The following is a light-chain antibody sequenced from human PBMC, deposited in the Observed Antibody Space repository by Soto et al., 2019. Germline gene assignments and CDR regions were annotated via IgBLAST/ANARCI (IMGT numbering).Light chain of an antibody. CDR2: DVS. J-gene: IGLJ2*01. V-gene: IGLV2-11*01. Sequence: QSALTQPRSVSGSPGQSVTISCTGTSSDVGGYNYVSWYQQHPGKAPKLMIYDVSKRPSGVPDRFSGSKSGNTASLTISVLQAEDDADYYCCSYAGSYTFEIFGGGTKLTVL. CDR1: SSDVGGYNY. CDR3: CSYAGSYTFEI.